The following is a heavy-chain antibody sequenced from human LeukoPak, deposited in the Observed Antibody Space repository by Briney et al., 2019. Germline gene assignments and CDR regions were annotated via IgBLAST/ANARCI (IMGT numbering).Heavy chain of an antibody. D-gene: IGHD3-22*01. CDR2: ISSSSSYI. CDR1: GFTFSSYS. J-gene: IGHJ3*02. V-gene: IGHV3-21*01. CDR3: ARDTPDYYDSSGYYYPAFDI. Sequence: GGSLRLSCAASGFTFSSYSMNWVRQAPGKGLEWVSSISSSSSYIYYADSVKGRFTISRDNAKDSLYLQMNSLRAEDTAVYYCARDTPDYYDSSGYYYPAFDIWGQGTMVTVSS.